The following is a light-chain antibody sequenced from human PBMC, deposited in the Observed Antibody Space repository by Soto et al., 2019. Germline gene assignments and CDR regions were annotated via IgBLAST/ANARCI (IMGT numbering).Light chain of an antibody. CDR3: SSYTSSSPVI. Sequence: QSALTQPASVSGSPGQSITISCTGTSSDVGGYNFVSWYQQHPGKAPKFIIYDVRNRPSGVSNRFSGSRSGNTASLTISGIQAKDEADYYCSSYTSSSPVIFGGGTKLTVL. CDR2: DVR. J-gene: IGLJ2*01. V-gene: IGLV2-14*03. CDR1: SSDVGGYNF.